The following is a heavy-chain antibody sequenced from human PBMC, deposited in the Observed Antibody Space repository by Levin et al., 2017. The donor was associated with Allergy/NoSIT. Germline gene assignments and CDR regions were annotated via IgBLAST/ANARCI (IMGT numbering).Heavy chain of an antibody. CDR2: IKPDGSEE. CDR3: ARGTNYAFDI. CDR1: GFNLSTYW. J-gene: IGHJ3*02. V-gene: IGHV3-7*01. D-gene: IGHD5-24*01. Sequence: PGGSLRLSCGASGFNLSTYWMSWVRQGPGKGLEWVANIKPDGSEEHYVDSVKGRFTISRDNAKNSLYLQMNSLRAEDTAVYYCARGTNYAFDIWGQGTMVTVSS.